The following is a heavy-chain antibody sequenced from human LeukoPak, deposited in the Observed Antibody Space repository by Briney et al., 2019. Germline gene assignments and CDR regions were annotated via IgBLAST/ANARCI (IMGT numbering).Heavy chain of an antibody. D-gene: IGHD3-10*01. CDR3: ARDPGGFGELNV. Sequence: ASVKVSCKASGYTFTGYYMHWVRQAPGQGLEWMGWINPNSGGTNYAQKFQGRVTMTRDTSISTAYMELSRLRSDDTAVYYCARDPGGFGELNVWGKGTAVTVSS. CDR1: GYTFTGYY. J-gene: IGHJ6*04. CDR2: INPNSGGT. V-gene: IGHV1-2*02.